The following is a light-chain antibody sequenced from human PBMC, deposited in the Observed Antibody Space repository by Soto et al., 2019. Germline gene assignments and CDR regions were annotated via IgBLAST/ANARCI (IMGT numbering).Light chain of an antibody. V-gene: IGKV3-11*01. CDR1: QSVSCY. CDR3: QQRSNLPLS. CDR2: DAS. Sequence: EIVLTQSPATLSLSPGERATLDCRARQSVSCYLAWYQQKPGQAPRLLIYDASNMATGIPARFSGSGSGTDFTLIISSLEPEDFAVYYCQQRSNLPLSFGGGTMVEIK. J-gene: IGKJ4*01.